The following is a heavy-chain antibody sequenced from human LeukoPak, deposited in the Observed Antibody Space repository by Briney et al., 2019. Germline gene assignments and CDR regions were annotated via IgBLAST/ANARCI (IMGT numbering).Heavy chain of an antibody. V-gene: IGHV1-46*01. CDR1: GYTFTSYY. CDR2: INPSGGST. D-gene: IGHD3-22*01. CDR3: ARDGRYYYDSSGYYYGWVY. J-gene: IGHJ4*02. Sequence: ASVKVSCKASGYTFTSYYMHWVRQAPGQGLEWMGIINPSGGSTSYAQKFQGRVTMTRDTSTSTVYMELSSLRSEDTAVYYCARDGRYYYDSSGYYYGWVYWGQGTLVTVSS.